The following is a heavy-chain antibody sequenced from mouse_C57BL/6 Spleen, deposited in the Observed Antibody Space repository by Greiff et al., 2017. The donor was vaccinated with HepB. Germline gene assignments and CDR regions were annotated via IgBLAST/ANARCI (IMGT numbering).Heavy chain of an antibody. J-gene: IGHJ2*01. CDR1: GFNIKDYY. CDR2: IDPEDGET. Sequence: VQLKQSGAELVKPGASVKLSCTASGFNIKDYYMHWVKQRTEQGLEWIGRIDPEDGETKYAPKFQGKATITADTTSNTAYPQRSSLTAEDTAVYSCAPEDYYGSSSCDYWGQGTTLTVSS. CDR3: APEDYYGSSSCDY. V-gene: IGHV14-2*01. D-gene: IGHD1-1*01.